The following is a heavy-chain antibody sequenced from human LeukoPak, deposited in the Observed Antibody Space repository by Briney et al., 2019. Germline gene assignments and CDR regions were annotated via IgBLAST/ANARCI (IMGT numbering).Heavy chain of an antibody. CDR2: IWSDASDK. Sequence: GGSLRLSCAASGFTFSHYGMHWVRQAPGTGLEWVAVIWSDASDKYYANSVKGRSTISRDNSKNSLYLQMNSLRAEDTAVYYCAKDAQRGFDYSNSLDYWGQGTRVTVSS. D-gene: IGHD4-11*01. V-gene: IGHV3-33*06. CDR3: AKDAQRGFDYSNSLDY. CDR1: GFTFSHYG. J-gene: IGHJ4*02.